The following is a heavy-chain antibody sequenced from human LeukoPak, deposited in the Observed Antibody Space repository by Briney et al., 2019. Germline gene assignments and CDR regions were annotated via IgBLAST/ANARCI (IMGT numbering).Heavy chain of an antibody. CDR1: GFTFSGYW. J-gene: IGHJ4*02. V-gene: IGHV3-7*01. Sequence: GGSLRLSCAASGFTFSGYWMSWVRQAPGKGLEWVANINLDGSVIHYVDSAKGRFTISRDNAKNALYLQMNYLRAEDTAFYYCATSDDSSGSDWGQGTLVTVSS. CDR2: INLDGSVI. D-gene: IGHD3-22*01. CDR3: ATSDDSSGSD.